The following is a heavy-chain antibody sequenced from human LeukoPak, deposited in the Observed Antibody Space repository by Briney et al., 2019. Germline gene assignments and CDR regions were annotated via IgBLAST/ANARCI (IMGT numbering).Heavy chain of an antibody. CDR1: GFTFSSYA. J-gene: IGHJ4*02. V-gene: IGHV3-23*01. CDR2: INSSGGST. CDR3: ATEYNYYDNSGYLDY. D-gene: IGHD3-22*01. Sequence: GGPLRLSCASSGFTFSSYAMSWVRQAPGKGLEWVSAINSSGGSTYYADSVQGRFTISRDNSKNTLYLQMNSLRAEDTAVYYCATEYNYYDNSGYLDYWGQGTVVTVSS.